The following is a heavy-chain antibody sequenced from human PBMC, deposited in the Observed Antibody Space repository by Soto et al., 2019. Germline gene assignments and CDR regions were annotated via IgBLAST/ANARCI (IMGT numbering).Heavy chain of an antibody. J-gene: IGHJ4*02. CDR2: IYYSGST. CDR3: ASQEAEIDY. CDR1: GGSISSYY. D-gene: IGHD6-25*01. Sequence: QVQLQESGPGLVKPSETLSLTCTVSGGSISSYYWSWIRQPPGKGLEWIGYIYYSGSTNYNPSLKSRVTISVDTSKNQFSLKLSSVTAADTAVYYCASQEAEIDYWGQGTLVTVSS. V-gene: IGHV4-59*01.